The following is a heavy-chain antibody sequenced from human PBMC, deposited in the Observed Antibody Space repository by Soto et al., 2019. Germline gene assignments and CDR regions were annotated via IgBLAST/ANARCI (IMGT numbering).Heavy chain of an antibody. CDR2: IDPGSGNT. CDR1: GYTFTSFG. CDR3: ARMFDPLYYYGMDV. Sequence: ASVKVSCKASGYTFTSFGIHWVRQAPGHRPEWMGWIDPGSGNTKYSQKFQGRVTITRDTSASTVYMELSRLASEDTAVYSCARMFDPLYYYGMDVWGQGTTVTVSS. J-gene: IGHJ6*02. V-gene: IGHV1-3*01. D-gene: IGHD3-10*02.